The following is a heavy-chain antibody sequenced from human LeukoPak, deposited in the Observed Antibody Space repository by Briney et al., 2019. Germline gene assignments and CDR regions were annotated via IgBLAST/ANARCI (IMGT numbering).Heavy chain of an antibody. V-gene: IGHV4-59*13. CDR1: GVSITTYY. CDR2: IYHSGST. J-gene: IGHJ4*02. Sequence: SSETLSLTCTVSGVSITTYYWSWIRQPPGKGLEWIGYIYHSGSTNYNPSLKSRVTISVDTSKNQFSLKLSSVTAADTAVYYCARVISSGWYQDYWGQGTLVTVSS. CDR3: ARVISSGWYQDY. D-gene: IGHD6-19*01.